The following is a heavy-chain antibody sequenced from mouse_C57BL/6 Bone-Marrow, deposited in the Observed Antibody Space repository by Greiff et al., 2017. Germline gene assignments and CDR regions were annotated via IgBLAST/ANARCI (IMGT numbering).Heavy chain of an antibody. J-gene: IGHJ3*01. CDR2: IWGGGST. CDR3: AKNDYDGYSRPFAY. Sequence: QVQLQQSGPGLVAPSQSLSITCTVSGFSLTSYGVDWVRQPPGKGLEWLGVIWGGGSTNYTSALMSRLSISKDNSKSQVFLKMNSRQTDDTAMYYCAKNDYDGYSRPFAYWGQGTLVTVSA. V-gene: IGHV2-9*01. D-gene: IGHD2-3*01. CDR1: GFSLTSYG.